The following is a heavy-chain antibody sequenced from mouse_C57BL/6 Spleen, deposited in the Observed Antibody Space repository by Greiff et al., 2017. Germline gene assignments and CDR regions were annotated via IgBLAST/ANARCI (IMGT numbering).Heavy chain of an antibody. CDR3: ASGGVYYGYDGFAY. J-gene: IGHJ3*01. CDR2: IYPGSGST. V-gene: IGHV1-55*01. D-gene: IGHD2-2*01. Sequence: VQLQQPGAELVKPGASVKMSCKASGYTFTSYWITWVKQRPGQGLEWIGDIYPGSGSTNYNEKFKGKATLTVDTSSSTAYMQLSSLTSEDSAVYYCASGGVYYGYDGFAYWGQGTLVTVAA. CDR1: GYTFTSYW.